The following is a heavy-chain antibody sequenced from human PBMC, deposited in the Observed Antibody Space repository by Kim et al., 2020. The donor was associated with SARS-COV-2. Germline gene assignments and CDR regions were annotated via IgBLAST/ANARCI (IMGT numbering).Heavy chain of an antibody. J-gene: IGHJ6*02. Sequence: YITSFQGRVTISGDKSISTAYLQWSSLKASDTALYYCARNSGGPYYGMDVWGQGTTVTASS. D-gene: IGHD6-19*01. V-gene: IGHV5-10-1*01. CDR3: ARNSGGPYYGMDV.